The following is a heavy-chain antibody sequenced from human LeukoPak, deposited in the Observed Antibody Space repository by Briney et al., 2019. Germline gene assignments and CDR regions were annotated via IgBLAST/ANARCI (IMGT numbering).Heavy chain of an antibody. V-gene: IGHV4-4*07. J-gene: IGHJ6*02. Sequence: SETLSLTCTVSGGSISGYYWSWIRQPAGKGLEWIGRIYTSGSTNYNPSLKSRVTMSVDTSKNQFSLKLSSVTAADTAVYYCARVFVVVPAAYVGMDVWGRGTTVTVSS. CDR3: ARVFVVVPAAYVGMDV. CDR1: GGSISGYY. D-gene: IGHD2-2*01. CDR2: IYTSGST.